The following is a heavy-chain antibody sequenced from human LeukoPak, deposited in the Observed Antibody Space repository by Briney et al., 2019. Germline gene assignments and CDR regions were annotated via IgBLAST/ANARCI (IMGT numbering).Heavy chain of an antibody. CDR2: IRSKANSYAT. V-gene: IGHV3-73*01. Sequence: GGSLSLSCAASGFTFSGSAMHWVRQASGKGLEWVGRIRSKANSYATAYAASVKGRFTISRDDSKNAAYLQMNSLKTEDMAVYYCTRQTYDILTGYYTFDYWGQGTLVTVSS. CDR1: GFTFSGSA. J-gene: IGHJ4*02. CDR3: TRQTYDILTGYYTFDY. D-gene: IGHD3-9*01.